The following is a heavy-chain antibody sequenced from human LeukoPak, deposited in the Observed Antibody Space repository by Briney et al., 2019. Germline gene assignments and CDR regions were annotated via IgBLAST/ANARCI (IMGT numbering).Heavy chain of an antibody. CDR3: ARASIAVAGPLDY. CDR1: GFTASSNY. Sequence: PGGSLRLSCAASGFTASSNYMSWVRQAPGKGLEWVSVIYSGGSTYYADSVKGRFTISRVNSKNTLYLQMNSLRAEDTAVYYCARASIAVAGPLDYWGQGTLVTVSS. J-gene: IGHJ4*02. V-gene: IGHV3-53*01. CDR2: IYSGGST. D-gene: IGHD6-19*01.